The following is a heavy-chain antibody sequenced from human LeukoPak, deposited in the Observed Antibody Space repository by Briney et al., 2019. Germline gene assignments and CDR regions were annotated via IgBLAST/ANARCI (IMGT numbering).Heavy chain of an antibody. V-gene: IGHV3-30*18. CDR1: GFTFSSYG. D-gene: IGHD3-22*01. CDR2: ISCDGSNK. Sequence: TGGSLRLSCAASGFTFSSYGMHWVRQAPGKGLEWVAVISCDGSNKFYADSVKGRFTISRDNSKNTLYLQMNSLRAEDTAVYYCAKRADSSGYYYVFSYFDYWGQGTLVTVSS. CDR3: AKRADSSGYYYVFSYFDY. J-gene: IGHJ4*02.